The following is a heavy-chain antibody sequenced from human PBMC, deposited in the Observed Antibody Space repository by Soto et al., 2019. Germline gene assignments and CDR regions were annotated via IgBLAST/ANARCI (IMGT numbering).Heavy chain of an antibody. J-gene: IGHJ4*02. V-gene: IGHV3-30*18. Sequence: QVQLVESGGGVVQPGTSLRLSCAASGFTFNNYGMDWVRQAPGKGLEWVAAISYDGSRKDHADSVKGRFTISRDTSDNTLYLQINSLRPEYTAVYYCAKAVEPGNVITFGGVEVPNIDQWAQGSLLTAS. CDR2: ISYDGSRK. CDR3: AKAVEPGNVITFGGVEVPNIDQ. CDR1: GFTFNNYG. D-gene: IGHD3-16*01.